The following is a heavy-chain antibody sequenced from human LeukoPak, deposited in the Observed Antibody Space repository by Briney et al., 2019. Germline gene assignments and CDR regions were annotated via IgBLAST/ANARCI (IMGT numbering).Heavy chain of an antibody. D-gene: IGHD2-15*01. CDR3: ARGGYCSGGSCYYRFDY. CDR1: GFTFSSYW. Sequence: GGSLRLSCAASGFTFSSYWMHWVRQAPGKGLVWVSRINSDGSSTSYADSVKGRFTISRDNAKNTLYLQMNSLRAEDTAVYYCARGGYCSGGSCYYRFDYWGQGTLVTVSS. J-gene: IGHJ4*02. CDR2: INSDGSST. V-gene: IGHV3-74*01.